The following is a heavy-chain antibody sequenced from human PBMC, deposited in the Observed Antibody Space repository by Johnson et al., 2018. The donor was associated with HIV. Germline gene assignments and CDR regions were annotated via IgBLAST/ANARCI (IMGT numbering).Heavy chain of an antibody. V-gene: IGHV3-30*02. J-gene: IGHJ3*02. D-gene: IGHD2-2*01. CDR2: IRSDGSNK. CDR1: AFTFSSYD. CDR3: TTDWDIVVVPAPAFDI. Sequence: VQLVESGGGVVQPGGSLRLSCAASAFTFSSYDMHWVRQAPGKGLEWVAFIRSDGSNKYYADSVKGRLTIPRDDSKNTLYLQMNSLKTEDTAVYYCTTDWDIVVVPAPAFDIWGQGTMVTVSS.